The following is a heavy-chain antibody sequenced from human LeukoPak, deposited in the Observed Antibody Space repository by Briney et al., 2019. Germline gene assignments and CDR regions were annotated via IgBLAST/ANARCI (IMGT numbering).Heavy chain of an antibody. J-gene: IGHJ4*02. CDR3: ARDKVTFGGVIVDY. Sequence: SETLSLTCTVSGGSISSGGYYWSWIREHPGNVLEWIGYIYYSGSTYYNPSLKSRVTISVDTSKNQFSLKLSSVTAADTAVYYCARDKVTFGGVIVDYWGQGTLVTVSS. CDR1: GGSISSGGYY. CDR2: IYYSGST. D-gene: IGHD3-16*02. V-gene: IGHV4-31*03.